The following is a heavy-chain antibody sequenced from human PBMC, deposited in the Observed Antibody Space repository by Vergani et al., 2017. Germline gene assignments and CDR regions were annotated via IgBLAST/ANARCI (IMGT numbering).Heavy chain of an antibody. CDR2: ISSSSSYI. V-gene: IGHV3-21*01. D-gene: IGHD1-26*01. CDR3: GRHHSAAYPHAFDV. J-gene: IGHJ3*01. CDR1: GFTFSSYS. Sequence: EVQLVESGGGLVKPGGSLRLSCAASGFTFSSYSMNWVRQAPGKGLEWVSFISSSSSYIYYADSVKGRFTISRDNAKNSLYLQMNSLRAEDTAVYYCGRHHSAAYPHAFDVWGQGTMVIVSS.